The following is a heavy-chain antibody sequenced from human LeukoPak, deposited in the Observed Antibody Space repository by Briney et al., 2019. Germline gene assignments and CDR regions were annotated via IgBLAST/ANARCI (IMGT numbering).Heavy chain of an antibody. CDR1: DGSISSYY. J-gene: IGHJ4*02. D-gene: IGHD5-24*01. CDR2: IYYSGST. CDR3: ARGRRMATANFDY. Sequence: PSETLSLTCTVSDGSISSYYWSWIRQPPGKGLEWIGDIYYSGSTNYTPSLKSRVTISVDTSKNQFSLKLSSVTAADTAVYYCARGRRMATANFDYWGQGTLVTVSS. V-gene: IGHV4-59*01.